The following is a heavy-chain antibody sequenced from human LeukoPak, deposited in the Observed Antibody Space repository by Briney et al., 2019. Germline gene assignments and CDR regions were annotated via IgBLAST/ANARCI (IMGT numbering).Heavy chain of an antibody. V-gene: IGHV1-2*02. CDR2: IKPNDGDT. CDR1: GYTFTDYY. J-gene: IGHJ4*02. D-gene: IGHD2-2*01. CDR3: ARANFLYCSSTTCLFDY. Sequence: PWASVKVSCKASGYTFTDYYMHWVRQAPGQGFEWMGWIKPNDGDTNYAQKFQGRVTMTRDTSISTAHMEVSRLRSDDTAVYYCARANFLYCSSTTCLFDYWGQGTLVTVSS.